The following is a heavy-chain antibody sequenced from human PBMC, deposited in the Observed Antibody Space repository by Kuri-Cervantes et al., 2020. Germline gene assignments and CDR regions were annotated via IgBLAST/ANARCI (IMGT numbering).Heavy chain of an antibody. CDR1: GYTFTSYD. CDR2: MNPNSGNT. CDR3: AREHRITIFGVVIRIRTHMDV. D-gene: IGHD3-3*01. J-gene: IGHJ6*03. V-gene: IGHV1-8*01. Sequence: ASVKVSCKASGYTFTSYDINWVRQATGQRLEWMGWMNPNSGNTGYAQKFQGRVTMTRNTSISTAYMELSSLRSEDTAVYYCAREHRITIFGVVIRIRTHMDVWGKGTTVTVSS.